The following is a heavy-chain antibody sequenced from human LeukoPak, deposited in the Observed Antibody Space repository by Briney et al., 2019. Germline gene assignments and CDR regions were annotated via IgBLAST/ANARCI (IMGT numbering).Heavy chain of an antibody. D-gene: IGHD1-26*01. V-gene: IGHV1-3*01. J-gene: IGHJ4*02. CDR3: ARVVSGSYWGGFDY. CDR1: GYNFSKHA. Sequence: ASVKVSCTASGYNFSKHAMNWVRQAPGEGLEWMGWINAGNGNTKYSQKFQGRVTITRDTSASTAYMELSSLRSEDTAVYYCARVVSGSYWGGFDYWGQGTLVTVSS. CDR2: INAGNGNT.